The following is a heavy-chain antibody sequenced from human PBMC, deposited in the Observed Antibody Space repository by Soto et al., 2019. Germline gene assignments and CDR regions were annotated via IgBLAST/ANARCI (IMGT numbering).Heavy chain of an antibody. J-gene: IGHJ4*02. Sequence: SETLSLTCAVSGDSISSSNWWRWVRQPPGKGLEWIGEIYHSGSTNYNPSLKSRVTISVDKSKNQFSLKLSSVTAADTAVYYCARVAVAGTRFDYWGQGTLVTVSS. CDR2: IYHSGST. D-gene: IGHD6-19*01. CDR1: GDSISSSNW. V-gene: IGHV4-4*02. CDR3: ARVAVAGTRFDY.